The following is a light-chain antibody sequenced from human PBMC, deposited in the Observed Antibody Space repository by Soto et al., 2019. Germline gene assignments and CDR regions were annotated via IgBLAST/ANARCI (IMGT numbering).Light chain of an antibody. V-gene: IGLV2-11*01. J-gene: IGLJ2*01. CDR2: DVS. Sequence: QSALTQPRSVTGSPGQSVSISCAGASSDVGGYNLVSWYQLRPGKVPKLMIYDVSKRPSGVPDRFSGSKSGSTASLTISGLQAEDEADYYCCSYAGSYTLVFGGGTKLPVL. CDR1: SSDVGGYNL. CDR3: CSYAGSYTLV.